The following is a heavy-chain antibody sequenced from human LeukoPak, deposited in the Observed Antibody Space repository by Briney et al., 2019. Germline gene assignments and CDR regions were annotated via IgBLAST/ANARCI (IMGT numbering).Heavy chain of an antibody. CDR2: VGLSSDRT. J-gene: IGHJ4*01. CDR3: ARDSGSYLQPTDF. Sequence: GGSLRPSCAASGFTFSTYAMSWVRQAPGKGLEWVSSVGLSSDRTYYADSVKGRFTVSRDNSKNTVYLQMNSLRADDTALYHCARDSGSYLQPTDFWGHGTLVTVSS. D-gene: IGHD1-26*01. CDR1: GFTFSTYA. V-gene: IGHV3-23*01.